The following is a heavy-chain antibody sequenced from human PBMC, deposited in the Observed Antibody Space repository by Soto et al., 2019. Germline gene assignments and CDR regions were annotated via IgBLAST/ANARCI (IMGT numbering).Heavy chain of an antibody. V-gene: IGHV1-69*13. CDR2: IIPIFGTA. D-gene: IGHD2-15*01. J-gene: IGHJ5*02. CDR1: GGTFSSYA. Sequence: SVKVSCKASGGTFSSYAISWVRQAPGQGLEWMGGIIPIFGTANYAQKFQGRVTITADESTSTAYMELSSLRSEDTAVYYCARDLGVVVVAGYNWFDLWGQGTLVTVSS. CDR3: ARDLGVVVVAGYNWFDL.